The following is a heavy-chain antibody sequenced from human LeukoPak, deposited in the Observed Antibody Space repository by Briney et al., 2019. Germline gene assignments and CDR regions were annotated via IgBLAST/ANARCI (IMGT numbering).Heavy chain of an antibody. CDR2: ISSSSSYI. CDR1: GFTFSSYS. CDR3: AREGMVRGVPDY. J-gene: IGHJ4*02. Sequence: GGSLRLSCAASGFTFSSYSMNWVRQAPGKGLEWVSSISSSSSYIYYADSVKGRFTISRDNAKNSLYLQMNSLRAEDTAVYYCAREGMVRGVPDYWGQGTLVTVSS. D-gene: IGHD3-10*01. V-gene: IGHV3-21*04.